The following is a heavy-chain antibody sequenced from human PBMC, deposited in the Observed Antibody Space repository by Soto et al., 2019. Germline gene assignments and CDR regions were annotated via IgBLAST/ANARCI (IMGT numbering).Heavy chain of an antibody. CDR2: INQDGSEK. CDR1: GFTFSTYC. V-gene: IGHV3-7*01. Sequence: GGSLRLSCAASGFTFSTYCMDWVRQTPGKGLEWVANINQDGSEKNYVDSVKGRFTIYRDNAKNSLYLQMSSLTAEDSALYYCSRSLNAWGQGTLVTVSS. CDR3: SRSLNA. J-gene: IGHJ5*02.